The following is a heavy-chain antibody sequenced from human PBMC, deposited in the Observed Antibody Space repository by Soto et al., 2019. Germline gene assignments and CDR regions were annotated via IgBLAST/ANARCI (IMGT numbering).Heavy chain of an antibody. CDR3: ARFKDSSRPYYYYYYGMDV. D-gene: IGHD6-13*01. Sequence: SETLSLTCTVSGGSISSSSYYWGWIRQPPGKGLEWIGSIYYSGSTYYNPSLKSRVTISVDTSKNQFSLKLSSVTAADTAVYYCARFKDSSRPYYYYYYGMDVWGQGTTVTVSS. V-gene: IGHV4-39*01. CDR1: GGSISSSSYY. CDR2: IYYSGST. J-gene: IGHJ6*02.